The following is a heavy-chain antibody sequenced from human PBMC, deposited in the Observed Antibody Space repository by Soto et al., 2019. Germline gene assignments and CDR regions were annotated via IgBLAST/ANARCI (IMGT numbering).Heavy chain of an antibody. CDR2: IYPGDSDT. V-gene: IGHV5-51*01. D-gene: IGHD3-10*01. J-gene: IGHJ6*02. CDR3: ARHLTQLLWLGEPPTYYYYGMDV. CDR1: GYSFTSYW. Sequence: GESLKISCKGSGYSFTSYWIGWVRQMPGKGLEWMGIIYPGDSDTRYSPSFQGQVTISADKSISTAYLQWSSLKASDTAMYYCARHLTQLLWLGEPPTYYYYGMDVWGQGTTV.